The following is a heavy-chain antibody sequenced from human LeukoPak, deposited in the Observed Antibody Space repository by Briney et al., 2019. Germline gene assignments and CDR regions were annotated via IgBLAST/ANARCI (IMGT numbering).Heavy chain of an antibody. Sequence: SETLSLTCAVYGGSFSGYYWSWIRQPPGKGLEWIGEINHSGSTNYNPSLKSRVTISVDTSKNQFSLKLSSVTAADTAVYYCFHDFGDFRTDLWGQGTLVTVSS. CDR1: GGSFSGYY. CDR3: FHDFGDFRTDL. D-gene: IGHD4-17*01. CDR2: INHSGST. V-gene: IGHV4-34*01. J-gene: IGHJ5*02.